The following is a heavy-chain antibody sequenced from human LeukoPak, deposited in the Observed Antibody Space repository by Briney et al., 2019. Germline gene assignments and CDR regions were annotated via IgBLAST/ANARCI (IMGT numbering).Heavy chain of an antibody. Sequence: SGTLSLTCAVSGGSISSSNWWSWVRQPPGKGLEWIGEINHSGSTNYNPSLKSRVTISVDTSKNQFSLKLSSVTAADTAVYYCASTDLGPFDYWGQGTLVTVSS. J-gene: IGHJ4*02. V-gene: IGHV4-4*02. CDR2: INHSGST. CDR3: ASTDLGPFDY. CDR1: GGSISSSNW. D-gene: IGHD3-16*01.